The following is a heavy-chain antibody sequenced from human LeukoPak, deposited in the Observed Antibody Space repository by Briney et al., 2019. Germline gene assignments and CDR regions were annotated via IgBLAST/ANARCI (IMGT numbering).Heavy chain of an antibody. V-gene: IGHV4-59*01. Sequence: SETLSLTCTVSGDSISSYYWSWIRQPPGKGLEWIGYIHYSGNTNYNPSLKSRVSISVDTSKNQFSLNLSSVTAADTAVYYCARDRDGYNRVDNWGQGTLVIVSS. D-gene: IGHD5-24*01. J-gene: IGHJ4*02. CDR3: ARDRDGYNRVDN. CDR1: GDSISSYY. CDR2: IHYSGNT.